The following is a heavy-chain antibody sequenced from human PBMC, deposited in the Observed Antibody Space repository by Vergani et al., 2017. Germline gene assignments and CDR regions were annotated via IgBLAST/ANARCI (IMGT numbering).Heavy chain of an antibody. V-gene: IGHV1-69*01. CDR3: ARHRLDLLRFLG. CDR1: GGTFSSYA. J-gene: IGHJ4*02. CDR2: IIPIFGTA. D-gene: IGHD3-3*01. Sequence: QVQLVQSGAEVKKPGSSVKVSCKASGGTFSSYAISWVRKAPGQGLEWMGGIIPIFGTANYAQKFQGRVTITADESTSTAYMELGSLRSEDTAVYYCARHRLDLLRFLGWGQGTLVTVSS.